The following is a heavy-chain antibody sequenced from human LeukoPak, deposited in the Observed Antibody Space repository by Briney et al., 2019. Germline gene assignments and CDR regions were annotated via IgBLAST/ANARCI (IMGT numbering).Heavy chain of an antibody. CDR1: GFTFDDYA. V-gene: IGHV3-9*01. Sequence: QPGRSLRLSCAASGFTFDDYAMHWVRQAPGKGLEWVSGISWNSGSIHYADSVKGRFTISRDSAKNSLYLQMNSLRAEDTALYYCAKDLSSFVGLDVGAFDIWGQGTMVTVSS. J-gene: IGHJ3*02. D-gene: IGHD6-6*01. CDR3: AKDLSSFVGLDVGAFDI. CDR2: ISWNSGSI.